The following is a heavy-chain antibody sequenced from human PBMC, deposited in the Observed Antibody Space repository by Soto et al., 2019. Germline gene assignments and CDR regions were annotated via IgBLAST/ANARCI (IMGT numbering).Heavy chain of an antibody. CDR2: ISAYNGNT. Sequence: ASVKVSCKASGYTFTSYGISWVRQAPGQGLEWMGWISAYNGNTNYAQKLQGRVTMTTDTSTSTAYMELRSLRSDDTAVYYCASGISIFGVVTPGAFDIGGQGTMVTVSS. V-gene: IGHV1-18*01. CDR1: GYTFTSYG. D-gene: IGHD3-3*01. J-gene: IGHJ3*02. CDR3: ASGISIFGVVTPGAFDI.